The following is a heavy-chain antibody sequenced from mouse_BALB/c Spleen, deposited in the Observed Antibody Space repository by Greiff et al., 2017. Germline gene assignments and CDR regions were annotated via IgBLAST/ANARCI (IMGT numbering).Heavy chain of an antibody. D-gene: IGHD1-1*01. CDR2: IWGDGST. J-gene: IGHJ1*01. Sequence: QVQLQQSGPGLVAPSQSLSITCTVSGFSLTGYGVNWVRQPPGKGLEWLGMIWGDGSTDYNSALKSRLSISKDNSKSQVFLKMNSLPTDDTARYYCARDYGSSYWYFDVWGAGTTVTVSS. CDR3: ARDYGSSYWYFDV. V-gene: IGHV2-6-7*01. CDR1: GFSLTGYG.